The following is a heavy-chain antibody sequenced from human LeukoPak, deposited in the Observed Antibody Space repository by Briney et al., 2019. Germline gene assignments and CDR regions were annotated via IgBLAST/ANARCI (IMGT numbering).Heavy chain of an antibody. CDR3: ATYRNPEYSSSQHFDY. Sequence: ASVKVSCKASGGTFSSYAISWVRQAPGQGLEWMGGIIPIFGTANYAQKFQGRVTITTDESTSTAYMELSSLRSEDTAVYYCATYRNPEYSSSQHFDYWGQGTLVTVSS. CDR2: IIPIFGTA. D-gene: IGHD6-6*01. J-gene: IGHJ4*02. CDR1: GGTFSSYA. V-gene: IGHV1-69*05.